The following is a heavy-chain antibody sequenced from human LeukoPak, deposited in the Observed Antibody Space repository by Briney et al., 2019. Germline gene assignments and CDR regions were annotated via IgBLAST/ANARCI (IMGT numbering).Heavy chain of an antibody. CDR1: GYTFTSYD. J-gene: IGHJ5*02. CDR2: MNPNSGNT. D-gene: IGHD4-17*01. CDR3: ARAYGDYEERFDP. Sequence: ASVKVSCKASGYTFTSYDINWVRQATGQGLEWMGWMNPNSGNTGYAQKFQGRVTITRNTSISTAYMELSRLRSDDTAVYYCARAYGDYEERFDPWGQGTLVTVSS. V-gene: IGHV1-8*03.